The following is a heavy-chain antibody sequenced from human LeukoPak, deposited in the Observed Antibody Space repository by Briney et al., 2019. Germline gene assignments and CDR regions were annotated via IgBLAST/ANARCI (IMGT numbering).Heavy chain of an antibody. J-gene: IGHJ4*02. CDR1: GFTFSSYS. D-gene: IGHD5-18*01. V-gene: IGHV3-21*04. CDR2: ISSSSSYI. CDR3: AKDYSSGD. Sequence: GGSLRLSCAGSGFTFSSYSMNWVRQAPGKGLEWVSSISSSSSYIYYADSVKGRFTISRDNSKNTLYLQMNSLRAEDTAVYYCAKDYSSGDWGQGTLVTVSS.